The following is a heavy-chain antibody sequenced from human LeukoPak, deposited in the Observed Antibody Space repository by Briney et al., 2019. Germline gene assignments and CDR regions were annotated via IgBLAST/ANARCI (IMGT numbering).Heavy chain of an antibody. CDR3: ASTMVRGVIITRGAFDI. CDR2: IYYSGST. J-gene: IGHJ3*02. D-gene: IGHD3-10*01. V-gene: IGHV4-59*01. CDR1: GGSISSYY. Sequence: PSETLSLTCTVSGGSISSYYWSWIRQPPGKGLEWIGYIYYSGSTNYNPSLKSRVTISVDTSKNQFSLKLSSVTAADTAVYYCASTMVRGVIITRGAFDIWGQGTMVTVSS.